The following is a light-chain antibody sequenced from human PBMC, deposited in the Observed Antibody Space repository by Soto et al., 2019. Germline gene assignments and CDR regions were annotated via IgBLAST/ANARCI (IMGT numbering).Light chain of an antibody. V-gene: IGKV1-27*01. Sequence: DSQMTQSPSSLSASVGDRVTVTCRASQGISSYLAWYQQKPGKVPKLLIYAASTLQPGVPSRFSGSGSGTDFTLTISSLQPEDVATYYCQKYDSAASLTFGGGTKVEIK. CDR2: AAS. CDR1: QGISSY. CDR3: QKYDSAASLT. J-gene: IGKJ4*01.